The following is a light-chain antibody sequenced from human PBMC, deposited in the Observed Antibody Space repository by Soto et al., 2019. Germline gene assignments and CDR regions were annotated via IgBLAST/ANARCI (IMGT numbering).Light chain of an antibody. Sequence: QSALTQPASVSGSPGQWITISCTGTSSDVGGYNYVSWYQQHPGKAPKLMIYEVSNRPSGVSNRFSGSKSGNTASLTISGLQAEDEADYYCSSYTSSSTHGYVFGTGTKVTVL. V-gene: IGLV2-14*01. CDR2: EVS. CDR3: SSYTSSSTHGYV. J-gene: IGLJ1*01. CDR1: SSDVGGYNY.